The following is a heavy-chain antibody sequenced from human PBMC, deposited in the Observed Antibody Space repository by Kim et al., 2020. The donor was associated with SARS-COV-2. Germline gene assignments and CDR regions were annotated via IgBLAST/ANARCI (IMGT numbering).Heavy chain of an antibody. Sequence: YNTPSLKSRVTISVATSKNQFSLKLSSVTAADTAVYYCARDFGVGATGYWGQGTLVTVSS. V-gene: IGHV4-39*07. CDR3: ARDFGVGATGY. J-gene: IGHJ4*02. D-gene: IGHD1-26*01.